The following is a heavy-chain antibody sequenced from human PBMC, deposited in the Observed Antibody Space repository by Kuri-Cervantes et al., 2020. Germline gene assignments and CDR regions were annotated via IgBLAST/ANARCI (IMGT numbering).Heavy chain of an antibody. J-gene: IGHJ4*02. CDR3: ARDRSSGWYVDSERADY. CDR2: ISYDGSNK. Sequence: GESLKISCAASGFTFSSYGMHWVRQAPGKGLEWVAVISYDGSNKYYADSVKGRFTISRDNSKNTLYLQMNSLRAEDTAVYYCARDRSSGWYVDSERADYWGQGTLVTVSS. D-gene: IGHD6-19*01. V-gene: IGHV3-30*03. CDR1: GFTFSSYG.